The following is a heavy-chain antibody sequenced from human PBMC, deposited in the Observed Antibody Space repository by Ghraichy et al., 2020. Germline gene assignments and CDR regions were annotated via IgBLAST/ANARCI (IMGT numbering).Heavy chain of an antibody. CDR3: ATYIQTGGFVEY. CDR1: GFTFSDFT. V-gene: IGHV3-23*01. J-gene: IGHJ4*02. Sequence: GESLNISCVASGFTFSDFTMRWVRQIPGKGLAWVSVIDRLGGNIHYADSVKGRFTISRDSSRSAVYLQMDNLRVEDTGIYYCATYIQTGGFVEYWGQGAHVTVSS. CDR2: IDRLGGNI. D-gene: IGHD7-27*01.